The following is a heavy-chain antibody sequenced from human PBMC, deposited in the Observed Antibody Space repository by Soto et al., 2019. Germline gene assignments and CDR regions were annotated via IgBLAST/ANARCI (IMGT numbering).Heavy chain of an antibody. CDR2: ISAYYGNT. CDR3: AIDSIYYDSSGYYPGFDY. CDR1: GYTFITYG. D-gene: IGHD3-22*01. Sequence: QVQLVQSGAEVKKPGASVKVSCKASGYTFITYGISWLRQAPGQGLEWMGWISAYYGNTIYAQKFQGRVTMTTDTSTITAYLELRSMRSDVTAVYYCAIDSIYYDSSGYYPGFDYWGQVTLVTVSS. J-gene: IGHJ4*02. V-gene: IGHV1-18*04.